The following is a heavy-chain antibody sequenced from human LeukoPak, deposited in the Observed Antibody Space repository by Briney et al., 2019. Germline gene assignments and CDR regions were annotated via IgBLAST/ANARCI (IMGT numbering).Heavy chain of an antibody. D-gene: IGHD3-16*01. CDR2: INPSDGCT. V-gene: IGHV1-46*01. Sequence: ASVKVSCKASGYTFTNNYMHWVRQAPGQGLEWMGIINPSDGCTNYPQKFQGRVTITADESTTTVYMELSSLRSEDTAVYYCAREACREVGLMWPRLGGQDCRYDHWGQGTLVTVSS. CDR1: GYTFTNNY. J-gene: IGHJ4*02. CDR3: AREACREVGLMWPRLGGQDCRYDH.